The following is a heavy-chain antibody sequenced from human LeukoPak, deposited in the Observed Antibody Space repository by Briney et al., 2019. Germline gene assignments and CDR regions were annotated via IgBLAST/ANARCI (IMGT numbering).Heavy chain of an antibody. CDR1: GVSISSYY. J-gene: IGHJ4*02. CDR3: AREYSESYSEIGD. V-gene: IGHV4-59*01. D-gene: IGHD1-26*01. Sequence: SETLSLTCTVSGVSISSYYWSWIRQPPGKGLEWIGYIYYSGSTNYNPSLKSRVTISVDTSKNQFSLKLSSVTAADTAVYYCAREYSESYSEIGDWGQGTLVTVSS. CDR2: IYYSGST.